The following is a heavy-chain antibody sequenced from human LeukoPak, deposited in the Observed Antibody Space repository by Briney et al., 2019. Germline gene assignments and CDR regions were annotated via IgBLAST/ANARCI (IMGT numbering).Heavy chain of an antibody. J-gene: IGHJ5*02. D-gene: IGHD6-6*01. CDR1: GFAFSSYA. CDR2: ISSSSKI. CDR3: ARSANPGVHDFDP. Sequence: GGSLRLSCTASGFAFSSYAMAWVRQAPGKGLEWLSYISSSSKINYADSVKGRFTISRDNAKNSLYLQMISLRDEDTAVYYCARSANPGVHDFDPWGQGALVTVSS. V-gene: IGHV3-48*02.